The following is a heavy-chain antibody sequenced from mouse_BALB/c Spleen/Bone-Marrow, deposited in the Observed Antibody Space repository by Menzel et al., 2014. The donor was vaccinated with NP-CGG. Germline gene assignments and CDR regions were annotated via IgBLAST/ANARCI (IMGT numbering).Heavy chain of an antibody. CDR1: GFDFSRYW. CDR2: INPDSSTI. V-gene: IGHV4-1*02. CDR3: ERLSYYGRFAY. Sequence: EVMLVEPGGGLVQPGGSLKLSCAASGFDFSRYWMSWVRQAPGKGLEWIGEINPDSSTINYTPSLKDKFIISRDNAKNTLYLQMSKVRPEDTALYYCERLSYYGRFAYWGQGTLVTVSA. D-gene: IGHD1-1*01. J-gene: IGHJ3*01.